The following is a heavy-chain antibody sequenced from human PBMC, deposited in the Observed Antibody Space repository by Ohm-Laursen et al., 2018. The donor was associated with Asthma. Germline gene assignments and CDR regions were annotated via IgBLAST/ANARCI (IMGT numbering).Heavy chain of an antibody. J-gene: IGHJ4*02. Sequence: GASVKVSCKASRYTFTSYYMHWVRQAPGQGLEWMGIINPSGGSTSYAQKFQGRVTMTRDTSTSTVYMELSSLRSEDTAVYYCARNDKYDSSGYTSCFDYWGQGTLVTVSS. V-gene: IGHV1-46*01. CDR2: INPSGGST. D-gene: IGHD3-22*01. CDR1: RYTFTSYY. CDR3: ARNDKYDSSGYTSCFDY.